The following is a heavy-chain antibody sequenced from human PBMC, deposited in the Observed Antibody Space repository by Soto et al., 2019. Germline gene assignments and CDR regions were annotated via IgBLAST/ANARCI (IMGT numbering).Heavy chain of an antibody. CDR2: ISSNGGST. V-gene: IGHV3-64*01. D-gene: IGHD2-2*01. CDR3: ARETRYCSSTSCWVDYFDY. Sequence: EVQLVESGGGLVQPGGSLRLSCAASGFTLSSYAMHWVRQAPGKGLEYVSAISSNGGSTYYANSVKGRFTISRDNSKNTLYLQMGSLRAEDMAVYYCARETRYCSSTSCWVDYFDYWGQGTLVTVSS. J-gene: IGHJ4*02. CDR1: GFTLSSYA.